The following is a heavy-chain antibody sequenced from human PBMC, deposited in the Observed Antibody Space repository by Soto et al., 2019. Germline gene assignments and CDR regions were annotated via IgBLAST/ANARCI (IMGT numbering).Heavy chain of an antibody. Sequence: FTISRDNSKNKLYLQMVSLRAEDMAVYYCARDTSSGSYSFDYWGQGTLVTVSS. CDR3: ARDTSSGSYSFDY. J-gene: IGHJ4*02. V-gene: IGHV3-64*01. D-gene: IGHD1-26*01.